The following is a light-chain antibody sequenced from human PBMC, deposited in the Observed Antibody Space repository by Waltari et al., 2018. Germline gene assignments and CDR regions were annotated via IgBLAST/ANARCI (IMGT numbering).Light chain of an antibody. Sequence: QSALTQPASVSGSPGQSITLSCTGSSGHIGSYTLSPWYQQHPGNTPRLLIHDATKRPSGISSRFSGSKSGNTASLTISGLQAEDEADYFCGSYAGGTSWVFGGGTQVTVL. V-gene: IGLV2-23*01. CDR1: SGHIGSYTL. J-gene: IGLJ3*02. CDR3: GSYAGGTSWV. CDR2: DAT.